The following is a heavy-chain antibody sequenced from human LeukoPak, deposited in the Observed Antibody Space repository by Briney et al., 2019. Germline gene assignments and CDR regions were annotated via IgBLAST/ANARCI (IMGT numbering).Heavy chain of an antibody. CDR3: ARGLDILTGYYVAFDI. CDR1: GYTFTSYG. D-gene: IGHD3-9*01. J-gene: IGHJ3*02. CDR2: ISTYNGNT. Sequence: GASVKVSCKASGYTFTSYGITWVRQAPGQGLEWMGWISTYNGNTKYAQNLQGRVTMTTDTPTSTAYMELRSLRSDDTAVYYCARGLDILTGYYVAFDIWGQGTMVTVSS. V-gene: IGHV1-18*01.